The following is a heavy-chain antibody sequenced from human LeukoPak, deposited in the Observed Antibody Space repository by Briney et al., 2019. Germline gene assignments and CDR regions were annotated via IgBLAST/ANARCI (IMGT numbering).Heavy chain of an antibody. CDR3: ARGYCSSTSCPYYYYYMDV. D-gene: IGHD2-2*01. V-gene: IGHV1-18*01. J-gene: IGHJ6*03. CDR2: ISAYNGNT. Sequence: ASVKVSCKASGYTFTNYVIGWVRQAPGQGLEWMGWISAYNGNTNYAQILQGRVTMTTDTSTSTAYMELRSLRSDDTAVYFCARGYCSSTSCPYYYYYMDVWGKGTTVTVSS. CDR1: GYTFTNYV.